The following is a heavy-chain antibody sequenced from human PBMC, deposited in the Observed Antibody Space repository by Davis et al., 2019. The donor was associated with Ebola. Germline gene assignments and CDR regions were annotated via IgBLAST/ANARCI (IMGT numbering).Heavy chain of an antibody. J-gene: IGHJ6*04. Sequence: SVKVSCKASGFILTNYAIHWVRQAPGQGLEWMGRIIPILGIANNAQKFQGRVTITADSPTSTAYMELSRLRSEDTAVYYCARFSYGDYPIVSVAGMDVWGKGTTVTVSS. CDR3: ARFSYGDYPIVSVAGMDV. CDR1: GFILTNYA. V-gene: IGHV1-69*04. CDR2: IIPILGIA. D-gene: IGHD4-17*01.